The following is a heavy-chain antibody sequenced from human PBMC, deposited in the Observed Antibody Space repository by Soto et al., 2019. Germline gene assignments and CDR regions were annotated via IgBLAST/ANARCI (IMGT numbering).Heavy chain of an antibody. J-gene: IGHJ3*02. CDR2: VSGSGAST. CDR3: AKHFASGWSRRDALDM. CDR1: GFTFSQYA. Sequence: VQLLESGGGLVQPGGSLRLSCAASGFTFSQYAMSWVRQAPGKGLEWVSIVSGSGASTTYADSVKGRFAISRDNSKNILYLQMNSLSIADTAVYYCAKHFASGWSRRDALDMWGQGTMVTVSS. V-gene: IGHV3-23*01. D-gene: IGHD6-13*01.